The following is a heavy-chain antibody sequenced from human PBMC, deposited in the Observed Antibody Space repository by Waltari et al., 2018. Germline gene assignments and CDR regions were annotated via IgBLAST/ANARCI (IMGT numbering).Heavy chain of an antibody. J-gene: IGHJ4*02. CDR2: VYNTGTT. V-gene: IGHV4-38-2*01. CDR3: ARADHDLWSGQYPVLVS. Sequence: QMQLQESGPGLVKPSETLSLTCRVSGYSISNAQYWSWIRQSPGKGLEWIASVYNTGTTYYRPSLKSRVTISVDPSKIHLSLKLRSMTAADTAVYYCARADHDLWSGQYPVLVSWGQGTLVTVSS. CDR1: GYSISNAQY. D-gene: IGHD3-3*01.